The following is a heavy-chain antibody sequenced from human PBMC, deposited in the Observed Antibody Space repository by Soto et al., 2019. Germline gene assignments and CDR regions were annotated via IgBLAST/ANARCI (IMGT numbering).Heavy chain of an antibody. D-gene: IGHD3-22*01. V-gene: IGHV3-30*18. CDR2: ISYDGTDK. Sequence: XXSLRLSFVASGFTFNTFDMHWVRQAPGKGLERVSIISYDGTDKYYADSVKGRFTISRDNSKNTLYLQMSRLGADDTVVYYCAKIGVPYFYDRSGFTYWGQGTLVTSPQ. CDR1: GFTFNTFD. J-gene: IGHJ4*02. CDR3: AKIGVPYFYDRSGFTY.